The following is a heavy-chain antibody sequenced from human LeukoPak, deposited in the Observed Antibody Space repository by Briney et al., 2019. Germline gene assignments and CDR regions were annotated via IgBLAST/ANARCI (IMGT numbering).Heavy chain of an antibody. CDR3: ARAGGWARGDYKADAFDI. V-gene: IGHV1-18*01. CDR1: GYTFTSYP. J-gene: IGHJ3*02. D-gene: IGHD6-19*01. CDR2: ISAYKGDT. Sequence: ASVKVSCKASGYTFTSYPISWVRQAPGQGLEWMGWISAYKGDTNYAQILQGRVTMTTDTSTSTAYMELRSLRSDDTAVYYCARAGGWARGDYKADAFDIWGQGTMVTVSS.